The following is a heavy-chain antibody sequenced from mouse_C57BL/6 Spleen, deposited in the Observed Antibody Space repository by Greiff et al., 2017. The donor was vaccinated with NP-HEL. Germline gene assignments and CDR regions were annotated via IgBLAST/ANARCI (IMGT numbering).Heavy chain of an antibody. CDR1: GYTFTSYW. CDR2: IYPSDSET. D-gene: IGHD2-10*02. V-gene: IGHV1-61*01. J-gene: IGHJ2*01. CDR3: ARSEDRGPYGNYDY. Sequence: VQLQQPGAELVRPGSSVKLSCKASGYTFTSYWMDWVKQRPGQGLEWIGNIYPSDSETHYNQKFKDKATLTVDKSSSTAYMQLSSLTSEDSAVYYCARSEDRGPYGNYDYWGQGTTLTVSS.